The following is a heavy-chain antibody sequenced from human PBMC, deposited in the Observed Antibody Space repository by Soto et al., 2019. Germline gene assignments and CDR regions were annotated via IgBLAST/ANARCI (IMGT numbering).Heavy chain of an antibody. V-gene: IGHV6-1*01. CDR1: GDSVSNNSVA. CDR2: TYYRSKWHY. CDR3: ARTLRGRGVKYFDD. J-gene: IGHJ4*02. D-gene: IGHD3-10*01. Sequence: SQTLSLTCAISGDSVSNNSVAWNWVRQSSSRGLEWLGRTYYRSKWHYDYAPSVRSRITINPDTSKNHFSLQLNSVSPEDAAVYYCARTLRGRGVKYFDDWGQGTLVTVSS.